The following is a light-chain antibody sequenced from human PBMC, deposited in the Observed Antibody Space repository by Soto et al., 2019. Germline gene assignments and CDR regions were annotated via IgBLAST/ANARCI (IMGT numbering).Light chain of an antibody. CDR2: DVS. J-gene: IGLJ2*01. Sequence: QSALTQPRSMSGSPGQSVTISCTGTSSDVGHYNYVSWYQQHPGKAPKLMVYDVSKRPSGVPDRFSGSKSGNTASLTISGLQAEDEADYYCCSYAGSYTYVVFGGGTKLTVL. CDR3: CSYAGSYTYVV. V-gene: IGLV2-11*01. CDR1: SSDVGHYNY.